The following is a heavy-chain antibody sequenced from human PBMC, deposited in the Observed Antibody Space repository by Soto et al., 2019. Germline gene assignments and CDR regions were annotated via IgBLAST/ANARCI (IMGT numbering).Heavy chain of an antibody. CDR2: INQDGGGT. Sequence: PGGSLRLSCAASGFTFTFYAMSWVRQAPGKGLQWVANINQDGGGTYYVDSVEGRFTISRDNAKDSLYLQMNSLRGEDTAVYYCARYFRGSGRYFFDYWGQGTLVTVSS. CDR3: ARYFRGSGRYFFDY. D-gene: IGHD6-19*01. V-gene: IGHV3-7*03. CDR1: GFTFTFYA. J-gene: IGHJ4*02.